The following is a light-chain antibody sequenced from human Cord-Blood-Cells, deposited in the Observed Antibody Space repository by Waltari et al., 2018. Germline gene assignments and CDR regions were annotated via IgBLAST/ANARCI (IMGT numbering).Light chain of an antibody. CDR3: QSYDSSLSGSV. CDR1: SSNIGAGYD. J-gene: IGLJ3*02. CDR2: GNS. Sequence: QSVLTQPPSVSGAPGQRVTISCTGSSSNIGAGYDVHWYQQLPGTAPNLLILGNSTRPSGVSDRFSGSKSGTSASLAITGLQAEDEADYYCQSYDSSLSGSVFGGGTKLTVL. V-gene: IGLV1-40*01.